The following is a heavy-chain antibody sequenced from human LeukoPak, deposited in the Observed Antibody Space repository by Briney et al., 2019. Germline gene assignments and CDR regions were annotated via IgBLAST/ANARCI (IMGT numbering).Heavy chain of an antibody. Sequence: GGSLRLSCAASGFTFSSYAMSWVRQAPGKGLEWVSSISSSSSYIYYADSVKGRFTISRDNAKNSLYLQMNSLRAEDTAVYYCARLSYCSSTSCLDYWGQGTLVTVSS. D-gene: IGHD2-2*01. J-gene: IGHJ4*02. CDR3: ARLSYCSSTSCLDY. V-gene: IGHV3-21*01. CDR1: GFTFSSYA. CDR2: ISSSSSYI.